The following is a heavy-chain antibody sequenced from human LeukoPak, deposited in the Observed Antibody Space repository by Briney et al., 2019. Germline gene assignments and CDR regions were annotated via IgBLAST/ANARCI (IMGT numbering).Heavy chain of an antibody. Sequence: PGGSLRLSCAASGFTFSSYTMNWVRQAPGKGLEWVSSISSSRSYIYYADSVKGRFTISRDNAKNSLYQQMNSLRAEDTAVYYCARDFFAPGIPAANYMDVWGKGTTVTVSS. CDR3: ARDFFAPGIPAANYMDV. CDR1: GFTFSSYT. V-gene: IGHV3-21*01. CDR2: ISSSRSYI. D-gene: IGHD6-13*01. J-gene: IGHJ6*03.